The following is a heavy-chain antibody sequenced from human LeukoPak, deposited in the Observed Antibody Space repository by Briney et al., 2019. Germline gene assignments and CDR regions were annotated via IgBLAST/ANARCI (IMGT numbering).Heavy chain of an antibody. J-gene: IGHJ6*03. Sequence: SVKVSSKASRGTFTSYAISWVRQAPGQGLEWMGGIIPIFGTANCAQKFQGRVTITTDESTSTAYMDLSSLRSEDTAVYYCAAGTRAYYYYYMDVWGKGTTVTVSS. CDR2: IIPIFGTA. V-gene: IGHV1-69*05. CDR3: AAGTRAYYYYYMDV. CDR1: RGTFTSYA.